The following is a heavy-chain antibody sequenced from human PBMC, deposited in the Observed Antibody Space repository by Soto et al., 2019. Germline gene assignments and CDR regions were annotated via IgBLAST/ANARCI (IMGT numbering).Heavy chain of an antibody. J-gene: IGHJ4*02. V-gene: IGHV3-13*01. Sequence: PGGSLRLSCADSGFAFSSYDIHWVRQGPGKGLEWVSAIAVSGATFYAGSVKGRFTISRENGKNSLYLQMNSLRAEDTAVYFCVRERDSYSDPWQEFHYWGQGTLVTVSS. CDR3: VRERDSYSDPWQEFHY. CDR1: GFAFSSYD. CDR2: IAVSGAT. D-gene: IGHD6-13*01.